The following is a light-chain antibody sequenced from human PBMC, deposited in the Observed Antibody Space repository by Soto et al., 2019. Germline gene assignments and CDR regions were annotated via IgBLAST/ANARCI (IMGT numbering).Light chain of an antibody. J-gene: IGKJ1*01. CDR2: AAS. CDR1: QSISTF. V-gene: IGKV1-39*01. CDR3: QQSSKTPMT. Sequence: DIQMTQSPSSLSASVGDKISIVCRANQSISTFLSWYQQRPGKAPQLLIYAASSLPSGVPSRFSGSGSGTDFILTINSLQHEDFDSYFCQQSSKTPMTLGQGTKVDIK.